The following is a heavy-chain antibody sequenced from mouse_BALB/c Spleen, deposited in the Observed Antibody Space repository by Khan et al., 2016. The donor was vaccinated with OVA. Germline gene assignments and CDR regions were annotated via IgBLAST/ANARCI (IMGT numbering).Heavy chain of an antibody. Sequence: EVKLLESGPGLVKPSQSLSLTCTVTGYSITSDYAWNWIRQFPGNKLEWMGYISYSGNTNYNPSLKSRISITRDTSKNQFFLQLNSVTTEDTATYYCARVYGGDFDYWGQGTTLTVSP. CDR2: ISYSGNT. CDR3: ARVYGGDFDY. V-gene: IGHV3-2*02. D-gene: IGHD2-10*02. CDR1: GYSITSDYA. J-gene: IGHJ2*01.